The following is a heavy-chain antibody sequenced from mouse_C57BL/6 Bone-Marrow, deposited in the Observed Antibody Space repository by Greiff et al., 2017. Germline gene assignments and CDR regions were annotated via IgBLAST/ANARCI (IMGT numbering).Heavy chain of an antibody. CDR2: ISYDGSN. CDR3: ARVPRRLYINYWYFDV. V-gene: IGHV3-6*01. J-gene: IGHJ1*03. D-gene: IGHD2-5*01. CDR1: GYSITSGYY. Sequence: EVKLQESGPGLVKPSQSLSLTCSVTGYSITSGYYWHWIRQFPGNKLEWLGYISYDGSNNYNPSLKNRISITRDTSKNQFFLKLNSVTNEDTATYYCARVPRRLYINYWYFDVWGTGTTVTVSS.